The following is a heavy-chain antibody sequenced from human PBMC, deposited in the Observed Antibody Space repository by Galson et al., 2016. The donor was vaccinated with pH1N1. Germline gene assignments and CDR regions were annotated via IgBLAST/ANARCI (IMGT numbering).Heavy chain of an antibody. D-gene: IGHD2-2*01. V-gene: IGHV4-31*03. CDR3: ARVGVKARTIVPAASYWFDP. CDR1: GGSVNSGAQY. J-gene: IGHJ5*02. CDR2: IYYTGKT. Sequence: TLSLTCTVSGGSVNSGAQYWGWIRQHPGKGLEWIAYIYYTGKTYYNPSLESRLTISIDTSQNQFSLKLTSPTVADTAIYYCARVGVKARTIVPAASYWFDPWGPGTLVTVSS.